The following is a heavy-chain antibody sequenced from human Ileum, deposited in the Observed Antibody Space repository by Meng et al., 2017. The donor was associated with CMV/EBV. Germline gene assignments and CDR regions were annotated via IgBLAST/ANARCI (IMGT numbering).Heavy chain of an antibody. CDR2: IIPILGIA. J-gene: IGHJ4*02. V-gene: IGHV1-69*04. Sequence: ASGGTFSSYTSSWVRQAPGQGLEWMGRIIPILGIANYAQKFQGRVTITADKSTSTAYMELSSLRSEDTAVYYCARDLRITGTTAGDYWGQGTLVTVSS. CDR1: GGTFSSYT. D-gene: IGHD1-7*01. CDR3: ARDLRITGTTAGDY.